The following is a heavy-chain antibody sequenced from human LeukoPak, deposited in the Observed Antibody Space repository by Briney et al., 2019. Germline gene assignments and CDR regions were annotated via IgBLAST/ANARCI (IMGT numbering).Heavy chain of an antibody. CDR2: IYYSGST. J-gene: IGHJ3*02. CDR3: ARSAGGYDLGAFDI. V-gene: IGHV4-59*01. Sequence: PSETLSLTCTVSGGSISSYYWSWIRQPPGKGLEWIGYIYYSGSTNYNPSLKSRVTISVDTSKNQFSLKLSSVTAADTAVYYCARSAGGYDLGAFDIWGQGTMVTVSS. D-gene: IGHD5-12*01. CDR1: GGSISSYY.